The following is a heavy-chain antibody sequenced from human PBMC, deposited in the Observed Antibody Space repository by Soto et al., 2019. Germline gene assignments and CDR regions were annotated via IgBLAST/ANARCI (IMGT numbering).Heavy chain of an antibody. Sequence: QVQLQESGPGLVKPTETLSLTCTVSGGSVSSGSYYWSWIRQPPGKGLEWIGYIYYSGSTNYNPSLKSRVTISVDTSKNRFSLKLSSVTAADTAVYYCARVYGGNSFDYWGQGTLVTVSS. J-gene: IGHJ4*02. CDR1: GGSVSSGSYY. V-gene: IGHV4-61*01. CDR3: ARVYGGNSFDY. CDR2: IYYSGST. D-gene: IGHD4-17*01.